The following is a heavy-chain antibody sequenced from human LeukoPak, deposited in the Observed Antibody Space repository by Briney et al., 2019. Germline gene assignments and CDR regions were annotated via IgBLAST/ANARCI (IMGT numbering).Heavy chain of an antibody. CDR3: AKRGVVIRVILVGFHKEAYYFDS. J-gene: IGHJ4*02. CDR1: GITLSNYG. CDR2: ISDSGGRT. D-gene: IGHD3-22*01. Sequence: GGSLRLSCAVSGITLSNYGMSWVRQAPGKGLEWVAGISDSGGRTNYADSVKGRFTISRDNPKNTLYLQINSLRAEDTAVYFCAKRGVVIRVILVGFHKEAYYFDSGGQGALVTVSS. V-gene: IGHV3-23*01.